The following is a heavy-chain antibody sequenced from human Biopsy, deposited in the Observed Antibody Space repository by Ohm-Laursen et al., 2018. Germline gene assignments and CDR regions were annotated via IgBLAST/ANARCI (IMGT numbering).Heavy chain of an antibody. V-gene: IGHV4-34*01. J-gene: IGHJ4*02. D-gene: IGHD3-22*01. CDR1: GGSFTGYY. CDR3: ARESDSSGYYYRDY. Sequence: PSETLSLTCAVYGGSFTGYYWSWIRQPPGKGLEWIGEINHSGSTNYNPSLKSRVTISLDTSKNQLSLKLSSVTAADTAVYYCARESDSSGYYYRDYWGQGTLVTVSP. CDR2: INHSGST.